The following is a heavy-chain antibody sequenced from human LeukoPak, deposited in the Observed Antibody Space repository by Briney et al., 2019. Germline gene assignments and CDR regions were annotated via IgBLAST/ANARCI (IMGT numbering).Heavy chain of an antibody. J-gene: IGHJ6*03. CDR1: GFTFSNYA. Sequence: GGSLRLSCAASGFTFSNYAMTWVRQAPGKGLEWVSAISASGGSAYYADSVKGRFTISRDNSKNTLYLQMNSLRAEDTAVYYCAKDWSVVDTAMVNYYYMDVWGKGTTVTVSS. D-gene: IGHD5-18*01. CDR2: ISASGGSA. V-gene: IGHV3-23*01. CDR3: AKDWSVVDTAMVNYYYMDV.